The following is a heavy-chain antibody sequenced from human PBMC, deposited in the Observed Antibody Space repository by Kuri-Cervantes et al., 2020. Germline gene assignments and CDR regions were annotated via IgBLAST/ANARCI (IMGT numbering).Heavy chain of an antibody. CDR3: ARIPAIGVRGVITLYYYYGMDV. Sequence: SETLSLTCAVSGGSISSGGYSWSWIRQPPGKGLEWIGYIYHSGSTYYNPSLKSRVTISVDRSKNQFSLKLSSVTAADTAVYYCARIPAIGVRGVITLYYYYGMDVWGQGTTVTVSS. J-gene: IGHJ6*02. CDR1: GGSISSGGYS. CDR2: IYHSGST. D-gene: IGHD3-10*01. V-gene: IGHV4-30-2*02.